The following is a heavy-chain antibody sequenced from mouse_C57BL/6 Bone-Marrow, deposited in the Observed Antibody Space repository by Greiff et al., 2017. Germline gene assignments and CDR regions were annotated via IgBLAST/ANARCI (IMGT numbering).Heavy chain of an antibody. CDR2: INPGSGGT. CDR1: GYAFTNYL. Sequence: VQLQQSGAELVRPGTSVKVSCKASGYAFTNYLIEWVKQRPGQGLEWIGVINPGSGGTNYNEKFKGKATLTADKSSSTAYMQLSSLTSEDSAVYFGAAYGFYAMDYWGQGTSVTVSS. J-gene: IGHJ4*01. CDR3: AAYGFYAMDY. D-gene: IGHD1-1*01. V-gene: IGHV1-54*01.